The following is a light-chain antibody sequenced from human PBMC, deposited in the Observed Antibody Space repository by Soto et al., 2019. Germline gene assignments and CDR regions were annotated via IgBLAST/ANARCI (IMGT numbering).Light chain of an antibody. CDR2: AAS. CDR1: QDINSY. CDR3: QQLKSYPGT. V-gene: IGKV1-9*01. J-gene: IGKJ1*01. Sequence: DIQLTQSPSFLSASVGDRVTITCRASQDINSYLGWYQQKPGKAPKLLIYAASTLHSGVPSGFSGSGSGTEFTLTISSLQPEDFATYYCQQLKSYPGTFGQGTKVEVK.